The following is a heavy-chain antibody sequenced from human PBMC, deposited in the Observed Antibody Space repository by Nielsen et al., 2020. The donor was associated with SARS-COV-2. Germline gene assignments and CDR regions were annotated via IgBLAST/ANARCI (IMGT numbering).Heavy chain of an antibody. V-gene: IGHV3-11*05. CDR3: AKDHTTVRTSFDY. D-gene: IGHD4-17*01. CDR1: GFTFSDYY. J-gene: IGHJ4*02. CDR2: ISSSSSYT. Sequence: GESLKISCAASGFTFSDYYMSWIRQAPGKGLEWVSYISSSSSYTNYADSVKGRFTISRDNSKNTLYLQMNSLRAEDTAVYYCAKDHTTVRTSFDYWGQGTLVTVSS.